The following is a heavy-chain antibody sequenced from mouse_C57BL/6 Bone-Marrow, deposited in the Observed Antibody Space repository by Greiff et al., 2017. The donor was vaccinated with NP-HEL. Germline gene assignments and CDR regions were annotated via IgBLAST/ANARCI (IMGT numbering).Heavy chain of an antibody. J-gene: IGHJ2*01. CDR2: INPSSGYT. CDR3: AKRRIIRSYFDY. CDR1: GYTFTSYW. Sequence: QVQLQQSGAELAKPGASVKLSCKASGYTFTSYWMHWVKQRPGKGLEWIGYINPSSGYTKYNQKFKDKATLTADKSSSTAYMKLSRLTYEYAAVYCCAKRRIIRSYFDYWGQGTTLTVSS. V-gene: IGHV1-7*01.